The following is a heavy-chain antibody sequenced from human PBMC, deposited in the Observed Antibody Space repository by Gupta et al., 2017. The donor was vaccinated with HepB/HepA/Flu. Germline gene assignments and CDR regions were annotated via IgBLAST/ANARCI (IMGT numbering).Heavy chain of an antibody. V-gene: IGHV3-74*01. CDR1: GFTFSSSW. D-gene: IGHD6-13*01. CDR3: ARDWTGQQLDQYYYYGMDV. Sequence: EVQLVESGGGLVQPGGSLRLSCAAAGFTFSSSWMHWVRRAPGGGLVWVSRINSDGSSTSYADSVKGRFTISRDNAKNTLYLQMNSLRAEDTAVYYCARDWTGQQLDQYYYYGMDVWGQGTTVTVAS. CDR2: INSDGSST. J-gene: IGHJ6*02.